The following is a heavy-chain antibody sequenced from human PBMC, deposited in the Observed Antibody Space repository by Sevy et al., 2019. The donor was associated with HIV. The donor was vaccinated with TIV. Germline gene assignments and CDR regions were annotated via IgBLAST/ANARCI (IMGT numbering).Heavy chain of an antibody. Sequence: GGSLRLSCAASGFTFSSYGMHWVRQAPGKGLEWVAVIWYDGSNKYYADSVKGRFTISRDNSKNTLYLQMNSLRAEDTAVYYCARGQNFDWLSLYYYYYYGMDVWGQGTTVTVSS. J-gene: IGHJ6*02. CDR1: GFTFSSYG. CDR2: IWYDGSNK. V-gene: IGHV3-33*01. CDR3: ARGQNFDWLSLYYYYYYGMDV. D-gene: IGHD3-9*01.